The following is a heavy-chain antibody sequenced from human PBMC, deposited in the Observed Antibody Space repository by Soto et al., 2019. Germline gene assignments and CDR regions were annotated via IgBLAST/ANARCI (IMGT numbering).Heavy chain of an antibody. J-gene: IGHJ3*02. V-gene: IGHV3-7*03. CDR1: GFTFSSSW. D-gene: IGHD3-3*01. CDR3: TTDLRGSEPYDFWSGYGNDAFDI. Sequence: GGSLILSCAASGFTFSSSWMHWVCQAPEKGQEWVADIKCDGSEKYYVDSVKGRLTISRDNAKNSLYLQVNSLRAEDTAVYYCTTDLRGSEPYDFWSGYGNDAFDIWGQGTMVTVSS. CDR2: IKCDGSEK.